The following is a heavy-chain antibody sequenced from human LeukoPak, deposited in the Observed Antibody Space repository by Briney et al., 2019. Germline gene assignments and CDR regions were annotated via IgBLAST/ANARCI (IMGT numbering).Heavy chain of an antibody. CDR3: ARGMEPYYYMDV. Sequence: ASVKVSCKASGYTFNGYYMHWVRQAPGQGLEWMGWINPNSGGTNYAQKFQGRVTMTRDTSISTAYMEQSRLRSDDTAVYYCARGMEPYYYMDVWGKGTTVTVSS. J-gene: IGHJ6*03. CDR2: INPNSGGT. CDR1: GYTFNGYY. V-gene: IGHV1-2*02. D-gene: IGHD1-26*01.